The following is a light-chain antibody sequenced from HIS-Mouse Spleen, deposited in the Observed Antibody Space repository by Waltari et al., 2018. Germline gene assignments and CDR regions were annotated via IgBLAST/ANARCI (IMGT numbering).Light chain of an antibody. Sequence: SSELTQDPAVSVALGQTVRITCQGDSPRSYYASWYQQKPGQAPVLVIYGKNNRPSGIPDRFSGSSSGNTASLTITGAQAEDEADYYCQVWDSSSDHVVFGGGTKLSVL. V-gene: IGLV3-19*01. CDR3: QVWDSSSDHVV. J-gene: IGLJ2*01. CDR1: SPRSYY. CDR2: GKN.